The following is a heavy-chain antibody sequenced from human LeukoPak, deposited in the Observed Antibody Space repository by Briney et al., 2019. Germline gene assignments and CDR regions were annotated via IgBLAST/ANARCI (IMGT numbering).Heavy chain of an antibody. CDR1: GGSISSSSYY. Sequence: SETLSLTCTVSGGSISSSSYYWGWIRQPPGKGLEWIGSIYYSGSTYYNPSLKSRVTISVDTSKNQFSLKLSSVTAADTAVYYCARVEGGSSPSYYMDVWGKGTTVTVSS. D-gene: IGHD6-6*01. V-gene: IGHV4-39*01. J-gene: IGHJ6*03. CDR3: ARVEGGSSPSYYMDV. CDR2: IYYSGST.